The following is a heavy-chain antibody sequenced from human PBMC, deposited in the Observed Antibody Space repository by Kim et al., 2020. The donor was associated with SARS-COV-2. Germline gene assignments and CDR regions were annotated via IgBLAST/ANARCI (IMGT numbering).Heavy chain of an antibody. J-gene: IGHJ4*02. CDR2: IRSQAYGGTS. V-gene: IGHV3-49*04. CDR3: SRSTTVVSLPDY. CDR1: GFSLGDYT. Sequence: GGSLRLSCRGSGFSLGDYTMAWVRQAPGEGLEWVGFIRSQAYGGTSEYAASVKGRITLSRDDSKNTGHLQMNSLTADDTAVYYCSRSTTVVSLPDYWGQGTLVTVSS. D-gene: IGHD4-17*01.